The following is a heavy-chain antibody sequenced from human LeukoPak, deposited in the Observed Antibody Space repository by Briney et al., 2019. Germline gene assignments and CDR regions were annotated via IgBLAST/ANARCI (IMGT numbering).Heavy chain of an antibody. Sequence: GGSLRLSCAASGFTFDDYAMHWVRHAPGKGLEWVSGISWNSGTIGYADSVKGRFTISRDNAKNSLYLEMNSLRAEDTAMFYCARDRRDGYNVLDYWGQGTLVTVSS. CDR1: GFTFDDYA. J-gene: IGHJ4*02. V-gene: IGHV3-9*01. CDR2: ISWNSGTI. CDR3: ARDRRDGYNVLDY. D-gene: IGHD5-24*01.